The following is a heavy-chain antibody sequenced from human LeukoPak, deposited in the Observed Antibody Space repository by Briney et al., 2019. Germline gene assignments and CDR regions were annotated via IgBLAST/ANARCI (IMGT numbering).Heavy chain of an antibody. J-gene: IGHJ4*02. D-gene: IGHD3-22*01. CDR3: AXXXXXXSGYYYYFDY. Sequence: GASVKVSCKASGYTFTGYYMHWVRQAPGQGLEWMGWINPNSGGTNYAQKFQGRVTMTRDTSISTAYMELSRLRSDDPAVYYCAXXXXXXSGYYYYFDYWGQGTLVTVSS. CDR2: INPNSGGT. V-gene: IGHV1-2*02. CDR1: GYTFTGYY.